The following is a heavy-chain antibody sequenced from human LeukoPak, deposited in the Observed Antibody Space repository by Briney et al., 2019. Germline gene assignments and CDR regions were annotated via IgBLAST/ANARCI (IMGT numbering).Heavy chain of an antibody. CDR2: IYSGGTP. D-gene: IGHD6-25*01. CDR1: GFTVSASY. Sequence: QPGGSLRLSCVASGFTVSASYMSWVRLPAGKGLEWVSSIYSGGTPYYADSFNGRFTISRDTSKNTLYLQMNSLRVDGTAIYYCASHRRSIAAAAYFDHWGQGTRVTVSS. CDR3: ASHRRSIAAAAYFDH. J-gene: IGHJ4*02. V-gene: IGHV3-53*01.